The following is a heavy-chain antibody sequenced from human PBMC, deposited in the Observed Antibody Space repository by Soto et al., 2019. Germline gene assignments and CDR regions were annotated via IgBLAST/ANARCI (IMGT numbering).Heavy chain of an antibody. Sequence: QVQLQESGPGLVKPSETLSLTCTVSGGSVSSGSYYWSWIRQPPGKGLEWIGYIYYSGSTNYNPSLKSRVTIPVDTSKNQFSLKLSSVTAADTAVYYCARGSQLLLITTDAFDIWGQGTMVTVSS. J-gene: IGHJ3*02. CDR2: IYYSGST. V-gene: IGHV4-61*01. CDR1: GGSVSSGSYY. CDR3: ARGSQLLLITTDAFDI. D-gene: IGHD2-2*01.